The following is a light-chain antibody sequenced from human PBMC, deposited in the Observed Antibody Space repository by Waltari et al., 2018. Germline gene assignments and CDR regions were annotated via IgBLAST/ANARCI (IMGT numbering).Light chain of an antibody. J-gene: IGLJ2*01. CDR3: SLSYSDGQVI. CDR1: TGPVPSGQW. V-gene: IGLV7-46*01. CDR2: DTK. Sequence: QAVVTQEPSLTVSPGGTVTLTCGSSTGPVPSGQWPYWFQQKPGRATRALYYDTKNRMSGPPARFSGSLLGGRAALTLSGAQPEDEAEYYCSLSYSDGQVIFGGGTKLTVL.